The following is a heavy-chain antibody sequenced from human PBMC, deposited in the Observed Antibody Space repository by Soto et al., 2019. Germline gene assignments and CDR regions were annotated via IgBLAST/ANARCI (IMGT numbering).Heavy chain of an antibody. Sequence: VLLQESGPRLLRPSETLSLTCTVSDDSFRGAEYYWSWIRQPLGKGPECIGYTYYNGDTKYNPALRSRVTMSEDTSKNQFSLRLSSVTAADTAVYFCARGPAYINGWRTFDLWGRGILVTVSS. D-gene: IGHD6-19*01. CDR2: TYYNGDT. CDR1: DDSFRGAEYY. V-gene: IGHV4-61*08. J-gene: IGHJ4*02. CDR3: ARGPAYINGWRTFDL.